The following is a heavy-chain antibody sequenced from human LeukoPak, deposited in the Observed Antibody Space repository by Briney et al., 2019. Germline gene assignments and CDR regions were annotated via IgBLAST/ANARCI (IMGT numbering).Heavy chain of an antibody. CDR2: IYYSGST. J-gene: IGHJ4*02. CDR3: ARQSRPGYCSGGSCYSGFDY. Sequence: PSETLSLTCTVSGGSISSYYWSWIRQPPGKGLEWIGYIYYSGSTNYNPSLKSRVTISVDTSKSQFSLKLSSVTAADTAVYYCARQSRPGYCSGGSCYSGFDYWGQGTLVTVSS. D-gene: IGHD2-15*01. V-gene: IGHV4-59*01. CDR1: GGSISSYY.